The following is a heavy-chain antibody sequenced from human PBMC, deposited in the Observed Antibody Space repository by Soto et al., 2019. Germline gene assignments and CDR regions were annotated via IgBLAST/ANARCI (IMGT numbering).Heavy chain of an antibody. Sequence: ASVKVSCRASGSTFSSSAISCVRQAPGQRLEWMGGILPIFGTANYEQKFQGRVTITADESTSPAYMDLSILRSEDTAVYYCATALYCTNGVCYAVFDYWGQGTLVTV. J-gene: IGHJ4*02. V-gene: IGHV1-69*13. D-gene: IGHD2-8*01. CDR2: ILPIFGTA. CDR3: ATALYCTNGVCYAVFDY. CDR1: GSTFSSSA.